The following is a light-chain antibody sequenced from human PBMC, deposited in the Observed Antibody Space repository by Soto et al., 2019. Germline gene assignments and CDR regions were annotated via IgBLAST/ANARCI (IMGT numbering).Light chain of an antibody. CDR1: QSISTN. V-gene: IGKV3-15*01. CDR2: GAS. J-gene: IGKJ5*01. Sequence: EIVMTQSPATLSVSPGERATLSCRASQSISTNLGWYQQKPGQAPRLLIYGASTRATGIPARFSGSGSGTECTLAISSLQSEDCAVYYCQQYDKWPITFGQGTRLEIK. CDR3: QQYDKWPIT.